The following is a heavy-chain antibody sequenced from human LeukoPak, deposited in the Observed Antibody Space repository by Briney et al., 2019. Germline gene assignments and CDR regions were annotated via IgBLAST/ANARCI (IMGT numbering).Heavy chain of an antibody. CDR3: ARGADSSGNYSIFYFDY. CDR2: IYYSGST. Sequence: PSETLSLTWTVSGGYISRYFGDWSGQPPGKGLEWIGYIYYSGSTNYNPSLKSRVTISVDTSKNQFSLKLCSAPAADTAVYYCARGADSSGNYSIFYFDYWGQGTLVTVSS. J-gene: IGHJ4*02. D-gene: IGHD3-22*01. CDR1: GGYISRYF. V-gene: IGHV4-59*01.